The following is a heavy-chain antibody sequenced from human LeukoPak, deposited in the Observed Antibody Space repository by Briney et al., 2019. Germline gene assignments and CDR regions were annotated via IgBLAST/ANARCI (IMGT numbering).Heavy chain of an antibody. Sequence: ASVKVSCKASGYTFTDYYLHWVRQAPGQGLEWMGRIIPILGIANYAQKFQGRVTITADKSTSTAYMELSSLRSEDTAVYYCATPSGEYSSTLRGYDAFDIWGQGTMVTVSS. CDR2: IIPILGIA. V-gene: IGHV1-69*02. CDR1: GYTFTDYY. D-gene: IGHD6-13*01. J-gene: IGHJ3*02. CDR3: ATPSGEYSSTLRGYDAFDI.